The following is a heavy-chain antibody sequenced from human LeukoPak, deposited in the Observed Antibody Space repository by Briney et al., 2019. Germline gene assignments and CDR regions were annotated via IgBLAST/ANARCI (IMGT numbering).Heavy chain of an antibody. CDR3: AMAVIGSGWTLDY. CDR1: GFTFSDYA. Sequence: HPGGSLRLSCAASGFTFSDYAMNWVRQAPGKGLYWVSTISGSGNSTYYADSVQGRFTISRDNSKNTLYLELNSLRAEDAAVYFCAMAVIGSGWTLDYWGQGTLVTVS. CDR2: ISGSGNST. J-gene: IGHJ4*02. D-gene: IGHD6-19*01. V-gene: IGHV3-23*01.